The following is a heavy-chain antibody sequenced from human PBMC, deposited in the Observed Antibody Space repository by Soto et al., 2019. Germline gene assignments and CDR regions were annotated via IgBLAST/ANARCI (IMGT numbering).Heavy chain of an antibody. CDR1: GFTFSSYE. Sequence: LRLSCAASGFTFSSYEMNWVRQAPGKGLEWVSYISSSGSTIYYADSVKGRFTISRDNAKNSLYLQMNSLRAEDTAVYYCARYYLPAALYYYYGMDVWGQGTTVTVSS. CDR3: ARYYLPAALYYYYGMDV. D-gene: IGHD2-2*01. CDR2: ISSSGSTI. V-gene: IGHV3-48*03. J-gene: IGHJ6*02.